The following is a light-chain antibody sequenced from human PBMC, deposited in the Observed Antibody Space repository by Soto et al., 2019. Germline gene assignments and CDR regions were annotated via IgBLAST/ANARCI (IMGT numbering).Light chain of an antibody. CDR2: EAS. CDR3: QQYNTYPYT. CDR1: QSIRW. J-gene: IGKJ2*01. V-gene: IGKV1-5*03. Sequence: DIQMTQSPSTLSASVGDRVTITCRASQSIRWLAWYQQKPGKAPKLLIYEASRLDSGVPSRFSGSASGTESTLIITSLQTDDFATYYCQQYNTYPYTFGQGTKLEIK.